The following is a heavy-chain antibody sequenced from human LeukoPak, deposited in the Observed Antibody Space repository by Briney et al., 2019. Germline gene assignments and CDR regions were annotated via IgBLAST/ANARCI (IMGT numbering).Heavy chain of an antibody. Sequence: SETLSLTCTVSGGSISSGSYYWIWIRQPAGKGLEWIGRIYTSGSTNYNPSLKSRVTISVDTSKNQFSLKLSSVTAADTAVYYCAAVVAPAATGYYGMDVWGQGTTVTVSS. CDR2: IYTSGST. J-gene: IGHJ6*02. D-gene: IGHD2-2*01. CDR3: AAVVAPAATGYYGMDV. V-gene: IGHV4-61*02. CDR1: GGSISSGSYY.